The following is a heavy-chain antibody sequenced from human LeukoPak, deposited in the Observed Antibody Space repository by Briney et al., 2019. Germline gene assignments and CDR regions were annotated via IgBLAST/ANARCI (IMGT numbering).Heavy chain of an antibody. CDR3: ARDDILTGSMYYYGMDV. CDR1: GGSFSGYY. V-gene: IGHV4-34*01. J-gene: IGHJ6*02. CDR2: INHSGST. Sequence: PSETLSLTCAVCGGSFSGYYWSWIRQPPGKGLEWIGEINHSGSTNYNPSLKSRVTISVDTSKNQFSLKLSSVTAADTAVYYCARDDILTGSMYYYGMDVWGQGTTVTVSS. D-gene: IGHD3-9*01.